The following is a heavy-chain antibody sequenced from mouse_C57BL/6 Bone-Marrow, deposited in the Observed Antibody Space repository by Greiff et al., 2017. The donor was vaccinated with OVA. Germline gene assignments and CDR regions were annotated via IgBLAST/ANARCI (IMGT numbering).Heavy chain of an antibody. CDR1: GYAFSSYW. Sequence: VQLQQSGAELVKPGASVKISCKASGYAFSSYWMNWVKQRPGKGLEWIGQIYPGDGDTNYNGKFKGKATLTADKSSSTAYMQLSSLTSEDSAVYFCARGGWLLRFDYWGQGTTLTVSS. J-gene: IGHJ2*01. V-gene: IGHV1-80*01. CDR2: IYPGDGDT. CDR3: ARGGWLLRFDY. D-gene: IGHD2-3*01.